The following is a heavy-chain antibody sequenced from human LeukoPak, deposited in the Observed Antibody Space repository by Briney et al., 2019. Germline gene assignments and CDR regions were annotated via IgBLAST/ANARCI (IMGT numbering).Heavy chain of an antibody. CDR2: IHAGGT. Sequence: SETLSLTCTVSGASISIYYWTWIRQPPGKRLEWMGYIHAGGTVYNPSLKSRVTMSVDTSKNQFSLNLTSVTAADAAVYYCARAIPWGYASPGWGQGTLVTVSS. J-gene: IGHJ4*02. CDR1: GASISIYY. D-gene: IGHD3-16*01. V-gene: IGHV4-59*01. CDR3: ARAIPWGYASPG.